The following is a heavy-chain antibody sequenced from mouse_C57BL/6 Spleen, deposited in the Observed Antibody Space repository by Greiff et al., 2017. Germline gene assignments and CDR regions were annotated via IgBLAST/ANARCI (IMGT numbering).Heavy chain of an antibody. CDR3: ARKYRDYAMDY. V-gene: IGHV1-82*01. CDR1: GYAFSSYW. Sequence: VQLQESGPELVKPGASVKISCTASGYAFSSYWMNWVKQRPGKGLEWIGRIYPGDGDTNYNGKFKGKATLTADKSSSTAYMQLSSLTSEDSAVYFCARKYRDYAMDYWGQGTSVTVSS. CDR2: IYPGDGDT. J-gene: IGHJ4*01. D-gene: IGHD2-14*01.